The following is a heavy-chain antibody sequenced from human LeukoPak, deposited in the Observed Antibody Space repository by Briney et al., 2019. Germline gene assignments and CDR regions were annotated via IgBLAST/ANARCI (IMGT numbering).Heavy chain of an antibody. CDR1: GGSISSGTHY. D-gene: IGHD2-2*01. CDR3: ASTHCASPSCYSYYYSGLDV. J-gene: IGHJ6*02. CDR2: IYNTGSA. V-gene: IGHV4-31*11. Sequence: SETLSLTCAVSGGSISSGTHYWNWIRQHPGQGLEWIGHIYNTGSAYYNPSLMSRVSISIDTSENQFSLKLSSETATDTAVYYCASTHCASPSCYSYYYSGLDVWGQGATVIVSS.